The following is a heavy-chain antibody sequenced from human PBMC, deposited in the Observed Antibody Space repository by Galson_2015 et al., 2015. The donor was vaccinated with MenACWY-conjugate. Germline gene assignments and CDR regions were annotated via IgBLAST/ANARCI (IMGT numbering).Heavy chain of an antibody. Sequence: SLKVSCTASELTFDDYDMHWVRQAPGKGLEWVGGISWNNFSIAYAEYLKGRVTVSRDKSINSVYIELNSLREEDTVAYYCVRETGGRGVYMGTRGFDMWGRGTLVIVSS. D-gene: IGHD3-10*01. CDR1: ELTFDDYD. V-gene: IGHV3-9*01. J-gene: IGHJ3*02. CDR3: VRETGGRGVYMGTRGFDM. CDR2: ISWNNFSI.